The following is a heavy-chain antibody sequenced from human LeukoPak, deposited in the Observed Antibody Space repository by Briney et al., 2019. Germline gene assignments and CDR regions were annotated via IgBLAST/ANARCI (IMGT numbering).Heavy chain of an antibody. V-gene: IGHV1-69*13. CDR2: IIPIFDTP. D-gene: IGHD3-3*01. CDR1: GGTFSRYS. J-gene: IGHJ6*04. CDR3: VIRPSDFWRGMDV. Sequence: SVKVSCKASGGTFSRYSISWVRQAPGQGLEWMGGIIPIFDTPNYAQRFQGRVAIAADESTNTAYMELSSLTSDDTAVYYCVIRPSDFWRGMDVWGEGTTVTVSS.